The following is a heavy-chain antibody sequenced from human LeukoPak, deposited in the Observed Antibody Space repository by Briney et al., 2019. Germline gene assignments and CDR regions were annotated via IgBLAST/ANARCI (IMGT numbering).Heavy chain of an antibody. CDR3: GLLSKDLDY. J-gene: IGHJ4*02. Sequence: ASVKVSCKGSGYTFTDYYLHWVRQAPGQGLEWVGCINPRDGGTSSPPNFRGRVTMTTDASSSTVYMELSRLTSDYCAREGNGLLSKDLDYWGQGTLVTVSS. CDR1: GYTFTDYY. D-gene: IGHD2-15*01. CDR2: INPRDGGT. V-gene: IGHV1-2*02.